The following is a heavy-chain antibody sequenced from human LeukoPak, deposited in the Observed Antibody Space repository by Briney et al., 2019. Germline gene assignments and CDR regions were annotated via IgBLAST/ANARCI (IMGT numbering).Heavy chain of an antibody. J-gene: IGHJ4*02. CDR3: ARESPAYYYGSGSPRGGFDY. CDR2: IYDSGTT. D-gene: IGHD3-10*01. Sequence: SETLSLTCTVSGGSISSGGFYWSWLRQHPGKGLEWIGYIYDSGTTFYNPSLKSRVTISLDTSKNQFSPKLSSVTAADTAVYYCARESPAYYYGSGSPRGGFDYWGQGTLVTVSS. CDR1: GGSISSGGFY. V-gene: IGHV4-31*03.